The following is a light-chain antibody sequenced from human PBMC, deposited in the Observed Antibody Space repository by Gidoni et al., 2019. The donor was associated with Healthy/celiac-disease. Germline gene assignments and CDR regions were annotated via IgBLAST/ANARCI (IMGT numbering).Light chain of an antibody. CDR1: QSVLYSSNNKNY. Sequence: DIVMTQSPVSLAVSLGERATINCKSSQSVLYSSNNKNYLAWYQQKPGQPPKLLIYWASTRESGVPERFSGSGSGTDFTLTISSLQAEDVAVYYCQQYYSTPPTFGPGTKVDIK. V-gene: IGKV4-1*01. CDR2: WAS. CDR3: QQYYSTPPT. J-gene: IGKJ3*01.